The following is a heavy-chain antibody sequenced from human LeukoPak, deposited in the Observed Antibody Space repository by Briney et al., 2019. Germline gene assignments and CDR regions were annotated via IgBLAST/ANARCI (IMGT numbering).Heavy chain of an antibody. CDR3: AKDRTYSAYAALDY. CDR1: GFTFDDYS. D-gene: IGHD5-12*01. J-gene: IGHJ4*02. Sequence: PGGSLRLSCAASGFTFDDYSMHWVRQAPGKGLEWVSGISWNSGSAGYADSVKGRFTISRDSAKNSLYLQMNSLRTEGTALYYCAKDRTYSAYAALDYWGQGTLVTVSS. CDR2: ISWNSGSA. V-gene: IGHV3-9*01.